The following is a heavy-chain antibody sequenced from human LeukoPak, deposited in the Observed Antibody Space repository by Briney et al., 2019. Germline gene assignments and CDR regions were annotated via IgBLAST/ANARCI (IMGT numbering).Heavy chain of an antibody. CDR1: GFTFSSYS. J-gene: IGHJ4*02. CDR2: ISSSSSTI. CDR3: ASIYDSSGYYFDY. V-gene: IGHV3-48*04. D-gene: IGHD3-22*01. Sequence: GGSLRLSCAASGFTFSSYSMNWVRQAPGKGLEWVSYISSSSSTIYYADSVKGRFTISRDNAKNSLYLQMNSLRAEDTAVYYCASIYDSSGYYFDYWGQGTLVTVS.